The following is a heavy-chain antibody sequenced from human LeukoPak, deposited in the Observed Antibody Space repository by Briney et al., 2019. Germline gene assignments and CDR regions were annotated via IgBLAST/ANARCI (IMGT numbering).Heavy chain of an antibody. V-gene: IGHV3-30*18. D-gene: IGHD6-19*01. CDR3: AKQGSGWPFDY. Sequence: PGRSLRLSCAASGFTFSSYGMHWVRQAPGKGLEWVAVISYDGSNKYYADSVKGRFTISRDNSKNTLYLQMNSLRAEDTAVYYCAKQGSGWPFDYWGQGTLVTVSS. J-gene: IGHJ4*02. CDR2: ISYDGSNK. CDR1: GFTFSSYG.